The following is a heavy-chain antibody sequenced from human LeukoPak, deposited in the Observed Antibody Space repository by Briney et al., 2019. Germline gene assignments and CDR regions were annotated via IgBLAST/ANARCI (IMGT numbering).Heavy chain of an antibody. D-gene: IGHD2-2*01. CDR1: GFSFSSYV. Sequence: GGSLRLSCAASGFSFSSYVMRWDRQAPGKGLEWVSSITASGHNTYYVDSVKGRFTISRDNSKNTLYLQMDSLRADETAVYYCATRPAADIGPLDFWGQRTLVTVSS. CDR2: ITASGHNT. V-gene: IGHV3-23*01. CDR3: ATRPAADIGPLDF. J-gene: IGHJ4*02.